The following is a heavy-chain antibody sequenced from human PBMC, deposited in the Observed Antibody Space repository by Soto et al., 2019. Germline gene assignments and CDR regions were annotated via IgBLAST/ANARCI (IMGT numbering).Heavy chain of an antibody. CDR1: GFTFSSYA. CDR3: ALMERGGSFPPYYYYGMDV. Sequence: GGSLRLSCAASGFTFSSYAMHWVRQAPGKGLEWVAAISYDGSNKYYADSVKGRFTISRDNSKNTLYLQMNSLRAEDTAVYYCALMERGGSFPPYYYYGMDVWGQGTTVTVSS. J-gene: IGHJ6*02. D-gene: IGHD2-15*01. V-gene: IGHV3-30-3*01. CDR2: ISYDGSNK.